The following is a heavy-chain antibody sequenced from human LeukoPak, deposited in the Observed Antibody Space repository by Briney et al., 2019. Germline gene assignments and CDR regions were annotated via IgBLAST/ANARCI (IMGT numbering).Heavy chain of an antibody. CDR1: GGTFSSYA. CDR3: ASKRGYSYGLDY. V-gene: IGHV1-69*01. D-gene: IGHD5-18*01. Sequence: SLKVSCKASGGTFSSYAISWVRQAPGQGLEWMGGIIPIFGTANYAQKFQGRVTITADESTSTGYMELSSLRSEDTAVYYCASKRGYSYGLDYWGQGTLVTVSS. J-gene: IGHJ4*02. CDR2: IIPIFGTA.